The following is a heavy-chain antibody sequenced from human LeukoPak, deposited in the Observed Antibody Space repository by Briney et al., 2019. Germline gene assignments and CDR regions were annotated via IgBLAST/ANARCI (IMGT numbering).Heavy chain of an antibody. Sequence: ASLKLSCKASGYTFTGPYIHWMRQAPGQGPEWMGWINPNSGGTKYAQKFQGRLTVTRDTSTSTVYMELSGLRADDTATYYCARVEYCTKGVCINYDLWGQGTLVTVSS. D-gene: IGHD2-8*01. J-gene: IGHJ4*02. V-gene: IGHV1-2*02. CDR2: INPNSGGT. CDR1: GYTFTGPY. CDR3: ARVEYCTKGVCINYDL.